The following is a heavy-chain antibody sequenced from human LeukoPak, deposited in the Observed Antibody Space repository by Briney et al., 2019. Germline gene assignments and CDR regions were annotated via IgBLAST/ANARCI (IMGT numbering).Heavy chain of an antibody. V-gene: IGHV3-33*01. CDR3: AGDRGLSWFDP. CDR1: GLTFRNYG. Sequence: QPGGSLRLSCAASGLTFRNYGMHWVRQAPGKGLEWVAVIYYDGSNKYYADSVKGRFTISRDNSKNTLYLQMNSLRAEDTAVYYCAGDRGLSWFDPWGQGTLVTVSS. J-gene: IGHJ5*02. D-gene: IGHD3-10*01. CDR2: IYYDGSNK.